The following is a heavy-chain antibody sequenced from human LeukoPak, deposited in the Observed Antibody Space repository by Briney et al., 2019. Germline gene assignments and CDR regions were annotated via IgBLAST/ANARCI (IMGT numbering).Heavy chain of an antibody. CDR3: ARRFTRRAFDI. CDR2: INHSGST. D-gene: IGHD2-15*01. Sequence: SETLSLTCAVYGGSFSGYYWSWIRQPPGKGLEWIGEINHSGSTNYNPSLKSRVTISVDTSKNQFSLKLSSVTAADTAVYYCARRFTRRAFDIWGQGTMVTVSS. J-gene: IGHJ3*02. V-gene: IGHV4-34*01. CDR1: GGSFSGYY.